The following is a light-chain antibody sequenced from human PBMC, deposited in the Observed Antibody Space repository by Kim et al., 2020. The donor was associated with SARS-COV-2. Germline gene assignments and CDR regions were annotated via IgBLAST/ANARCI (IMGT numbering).Light chain of an antibody. CDR3: QQYNSWPRT. Sequence: VSPGYSGTPSGRASQSASTNLAWYQQKPGQAPRVLIYDASTRATGVPARFSGSGSGTEFTLTISSLQSEDFAIYYCQQYNSWPRTFGQGTKVDIK. J-gene: IGKJ1*01. V-gene: IGKV3-15*01. CDR2: DAS. CDR1: QSASTN.